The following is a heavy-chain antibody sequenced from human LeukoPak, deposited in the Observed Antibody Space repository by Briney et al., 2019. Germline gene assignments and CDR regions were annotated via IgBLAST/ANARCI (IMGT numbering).Heavy chain of an antibody. Sequence: ASVTVSCKASGYTLTGYYMHWVRQAPGQGLEWMGWINPNSGGTNYAQKFQGRVTMTRDTSISTAYMELSSLISDDTAVYYCARKTVADTFDYWGQGTLVTVSS. CDR3: ARKTVADTFDY. V-gene: IGHV1-2*02. D-gene: IGHD6-19*01. J-gene: IGHJ4*02. CDR1: GYTLTGYY. CDR2: INPNSGGT.